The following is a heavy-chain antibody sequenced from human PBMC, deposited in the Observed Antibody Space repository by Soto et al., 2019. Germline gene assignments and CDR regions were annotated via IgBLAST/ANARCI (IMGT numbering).Heavy chain of an antibody. Sequence: GGSLRLSCAASGFNVGAFAVNWVRQAPGKGLEWVSGISVSDAFIYYADSVRGRFSISRDASENILYLQMNSLRVDDTALYYCKRDHVAGITGIDYWGPGTLVTVSS. CDR1: GFNVGAFA. J-gene: IGHJ4*02. V-gene: IGHV3-23*01. CDR3: KRDHVAGITGIDY. D-gene: IGHD1-20*01. CDR2: ISVSDAFI.